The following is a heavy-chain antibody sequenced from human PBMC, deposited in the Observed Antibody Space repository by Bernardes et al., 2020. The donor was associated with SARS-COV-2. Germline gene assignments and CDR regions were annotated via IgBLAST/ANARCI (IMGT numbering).Heavy chain of an antibody. CDR3: ATSTPYCSSTSCYITWFDP. D-gene: IGHD2-2*02. Sequence: ASEKVSCKVSGYTLTELSMHWVRQAPGKGLEWMGGFDPEDGETIYAQKFQGRVTMTEDTSTDTAYMELSSLRSEDTAVYYCATSTPYCSSTSCYITWFDPWGQGTLVTVSS. V-gene: IGHV1-24*01. CDR2: FDPEDGET. CDR1: GYTLTELS. J-gene: IGHJ5*02.